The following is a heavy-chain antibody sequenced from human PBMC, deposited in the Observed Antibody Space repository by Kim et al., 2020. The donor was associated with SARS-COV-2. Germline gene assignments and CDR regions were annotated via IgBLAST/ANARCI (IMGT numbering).Heavy chain of an antibody. CDR3: AGQGVYCSSTSCYPSYYYYYGMDV. J-gene: IGHJ6*02. D-gene: IGHD2-2*01. CDR2: ISYDGSNK. V-gene: IGHV3-30*03. CDR1: GFTFSSYG. Sequence: GGSLRLSCAASGFTFSSYGMHWVRQAPGKGLEWVAVISYDGSNKYYADSVKGRFTISRDNSKNTLYLQMNSLRAEDTAVYYCAGQGVYCSSTSCYPSYYYYYGMDVWGQGTTVTVSS.